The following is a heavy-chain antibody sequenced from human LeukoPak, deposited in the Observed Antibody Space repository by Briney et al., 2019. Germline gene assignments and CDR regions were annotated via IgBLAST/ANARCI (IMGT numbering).Heavy chain of an antibody. V-gene: IGHV1-69*04. CDR1: GYTFTSYG. Sequence: SVKVSCKASGYTFTSYGINWVRQAPGQGLEWMGRIIPILGIANYAQKFQGRVTITADKSTSTAYMELSSLRSEDTAVYYCARSGPFFFDYWGQGTLVTVSS. CDR3: ARSGPFFFDY. D-gene: IGHD6-25*01. CDR2: IIPILGIA. J-gene: IGHJ4*02.